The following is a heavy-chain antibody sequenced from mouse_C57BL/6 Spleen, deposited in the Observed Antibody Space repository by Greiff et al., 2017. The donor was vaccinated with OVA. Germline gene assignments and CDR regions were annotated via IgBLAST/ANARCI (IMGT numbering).Heavy chain of an antibody. Sequence: QVQLQQPGAELVKPGASVKLSCKASGYTFTSYWMHWVKQRPGQGLEWIGMIHPNSGSTNYNEKFKSKATLTVDKSSSTAYMQLSSLTSEDSAVYYCARDGYYGSSKAYWGQGTLVTVSA. CDR1: GYTFTSYW. D-gene: IGHD1-1*01. J-gene: IGHJ3*01. CDR2: IHPNSGST. V-gene: IGHV1-64*01. CDR3: ARDGYYGSSKAY.